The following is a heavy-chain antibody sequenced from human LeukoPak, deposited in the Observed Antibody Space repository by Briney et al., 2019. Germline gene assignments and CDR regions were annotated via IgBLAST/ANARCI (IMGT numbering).Heavy chain of an antibody. Sequence: GESLKISCKASGYTFTNYWIGWVRQMPGKGLEWVGIIYPGDSDTRYSPSFQGQVTISADKSISTAYLKWSSLKASDTAVYYCASLGDYGDIYFDYWGQGTLVTVSS. J-gene: IGHJ4*02. V-gene: IGHV5-51*01. CDR2: IYPGDSDT. CDR1: GYTFTNYW. CDR3: ASLGDYGDIYFDY. D-gene: IGHD4-17*01.